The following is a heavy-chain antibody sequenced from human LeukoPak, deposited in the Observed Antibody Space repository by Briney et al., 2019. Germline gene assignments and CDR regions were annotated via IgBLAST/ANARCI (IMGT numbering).Heavy chain of an antibody. CDR2: ISAYNGNT. CDR1: GYTFTSYG. Sequence: ASVQVCCKASGYTFTSYGISWVRQAPGQGLEWMGWISAYNGNTKYVQKLQGRVTMTTDSSTSTAYMELRSLTSDDTAVYYCARWYCGGGSCYSYYYGMDVWGQGTTVTVSS. J-gene: IGHJ6*02. CDR3: ARWYCGGGSCYSYYYGMDV. V-gene: IGHV1-18*01. D-gene: IGHD2-15*01.